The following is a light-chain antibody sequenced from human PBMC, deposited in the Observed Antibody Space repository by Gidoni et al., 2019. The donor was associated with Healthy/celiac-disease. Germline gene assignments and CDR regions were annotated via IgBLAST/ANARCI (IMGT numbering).Light chain of an antibody. CDR1: QSISSY. CDR2: AAS. V-gene: IGKV1-39*01. Sequence: QDTPSPSSLSASVGDRVTITCRASQSISSYLNWYQQKPGKAPKLLIYAASSLQSGVPSRFSGSGSGTDFTLTISSLQPEDFASYYCQQSHTTPWTFXXXTKVEIK. J-gene: IGKJ1*01. CDR3: QQSHTTPWT.